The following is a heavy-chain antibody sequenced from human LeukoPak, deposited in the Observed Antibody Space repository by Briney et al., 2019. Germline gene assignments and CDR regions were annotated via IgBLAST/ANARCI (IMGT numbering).Heavy chain of an antibody. V-gene: IGHV4-61*02. D-gene: IGHD3-10*01. CDR2: IYTSGST. CDR1: GGSISSGSYY. Sequence: PSETLSLTCTVSGGSISSGSYYWSWIRQPAGKGLEWIGRIYTSGSTNYNPSLKSRVTISVDTSKNQFSLKLSSVTAADTAVYYCARERNFGYYFDYWGQGTLVTVSS. J-gene: IGHJ4*02. CDR3: ARERNFGYYFDY.